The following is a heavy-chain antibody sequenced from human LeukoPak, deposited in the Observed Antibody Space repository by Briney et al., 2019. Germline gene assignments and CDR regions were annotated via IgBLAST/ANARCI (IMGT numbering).Heavy chain of an antibody. CDR2: ISAYNGNT. Sequence: ASVKVSCKASGYTFTSCGISWVRQAPGQGLEWMGWISAYNGNTNYAQKLQGRVTMTTDTSTSTAYMELRSLRSDDTAVYYCARGSSTGYSSSWYDYWGQGTLVTVSS. D-gene: IGHD6-13*01. CDR1: GYTFTSCG. CDR3: ARGSSTGYSSSWYDY. V-gene: IGHV1-18*01. J-gene: IGHJ4*02.